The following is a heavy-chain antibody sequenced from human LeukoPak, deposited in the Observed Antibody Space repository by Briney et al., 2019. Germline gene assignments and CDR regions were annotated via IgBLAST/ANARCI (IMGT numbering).Heavy chain of an antibody. J-gene: IGHJ5*02. Sequence: PGGSLRLSCAASGFTFRDYNMNWVRQSPGKGLQWVSYVSFGSSYISYADSLKGRFTISRDDAKSSVYLEMTSLRAEDTAVYYCARASTEYAVTDGFDTWGPGTLVTVSS. CDR2: VSFGSSYI. V-gene: IGHV3-21*01. CDR3: ARASTEYAVTDGFDT. CDR1: GFTFRDYN. D-gene: IGHD4-17*01.